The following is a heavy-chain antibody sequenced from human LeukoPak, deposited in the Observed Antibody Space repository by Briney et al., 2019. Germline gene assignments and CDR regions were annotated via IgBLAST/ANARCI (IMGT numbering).Heavy chain of an antibody. Sequence: GGSLRLSCTGSGFVLSSYEMTWFRQAPGKGLEWVAVISYDGSNKYYADSVKGRFTISRDNSKNTLYLQMNSLRAEDTAVYYCARDQVVVTATLDYWGQGTLVTVSS. CDR2: ISYDGSNK. J-gene: IGHJ4*02. CDR1: GFVLSSYE. CDR3: ARDQVVVTATLDY. V-gene: IGHV3-30*04. D-gene: IGHD2-21*02.